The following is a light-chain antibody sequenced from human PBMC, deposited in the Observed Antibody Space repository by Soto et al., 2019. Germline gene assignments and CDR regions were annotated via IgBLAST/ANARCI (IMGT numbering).Light chain of an antibody. J-gene: IGKJ5*01. CDR3: QQSYSIFPIT. Sequence: DIKMTQSPSSLSASVGDRVTITCRAGQSITTYLNWYQQKPGKAPKLLIYAASSLPSGVPSRFSGSGSGTDFTLTISSLQPEDFATYYCQQSYSIFPITFGQGTRLEI. V-gene: IGKV1-39*01. CDR1: QSITTY. CDR2: AAS.